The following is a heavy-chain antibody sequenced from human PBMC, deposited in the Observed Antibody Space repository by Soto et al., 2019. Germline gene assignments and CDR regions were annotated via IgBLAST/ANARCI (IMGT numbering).Heavy chain of an antibody. Sequence: QVHLVQSGAEVKKPGSSVNISCKASGGTFGTYGLNWVRQFPGQGLEWMGGIIPASDTENYAQKFQGRVTITPANSTNSAHSPRDSLTSAAPAVSYCATAVTAGTYYNYGLDVWGQGTTVTVS. CDR3: ATAVTAGTYYNYGLDV. V-gene: IGHV1-69*14. D-gene: IGHD4-17*01. CDR1: GGTFGTYG. CDR2: IIPASDTE. J-gene: IGHJ6*02.